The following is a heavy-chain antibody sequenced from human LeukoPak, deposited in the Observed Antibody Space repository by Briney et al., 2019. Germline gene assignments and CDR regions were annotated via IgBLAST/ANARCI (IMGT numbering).Heavy chain of an antibody. CDR2: IYYSGST. CDR3: ARGRFLEWLAGPDNWFDP. CDR1: GGSISSSSYY. Sequence: PSETLSLTCTVSGGSISSSSYYWGWIRQPPGKGLEWIGSIYYSGSTYYNPSLKSRVTISVDTSKNQFSLKLSSVTAADTAVYYCARGRFLEWLAGPDNWFDPWGQGTLVTVSS. D-gene: IGHD3-3*01. J-gene: IGHJ5*02. V-gene: IGHV4-39*07.